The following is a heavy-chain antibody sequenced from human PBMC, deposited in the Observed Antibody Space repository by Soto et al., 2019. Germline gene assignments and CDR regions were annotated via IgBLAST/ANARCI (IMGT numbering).Heavy chain of an antibody. CDR3: ARGIAGHAFDI. Sequence: QVQLVESGGGVVQPGRSLRLSWAASGFTFSSYAMHWVRQAPGKGLEWVAVISYDGSNKYYADSVKGRFTISRDNSKNTLYLQMNSLRAEDTAVYYCARGIAGHAFDIWGQGTMVTVSS. CDR1: GFTFSSYA. V-gene: IGHV3-30-3*01. J-gene: IGHJ3*02. CDR2: ISYDGSNK. D-gene: IGHD6-13*01.